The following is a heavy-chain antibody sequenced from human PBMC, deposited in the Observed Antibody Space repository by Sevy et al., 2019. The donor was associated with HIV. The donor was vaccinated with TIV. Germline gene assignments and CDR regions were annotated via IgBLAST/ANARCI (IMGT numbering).Heavy chain of an antibody. CDR3: AHRSTVVVPAAHTGAFFFDY. CDR2: IYWNDDK. D-gene: IGHD2-2*01. J-gene: IGHJ4*02. Sequence: SGPTLVKPTQTLTLTCTFSGFSLSTSGVGVGWIRQPPGKALEWLAVIYWNDDKRYSPSLKSRLTITKDTSKNQVVLIMTNMDPVDTATYYCAHRSTVVVPAAHTGAFFFDYWGQGTLVTVSS. V-gene: IGHV2-5*01. CDR1: GFSLSTSGVG.